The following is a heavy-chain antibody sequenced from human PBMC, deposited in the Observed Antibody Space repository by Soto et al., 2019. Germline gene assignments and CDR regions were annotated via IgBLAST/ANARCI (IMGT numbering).Heavy chain of an antibody. CDR3: ARDRRPGIYNGMDV. Sequence: QLVESGGGLVQPGGSRRLSCAASGFTFSNYWVSWVRQAPGKGLEWVAIIAQDGSEEYYVHSVEGRFTISRDNARYSVDLQMNSLRADDTAVYYCARDRRPGIYNGMDVWGQGTSVTVSS. V-gene: IGHV3-7*05. CDR2: IAQDGSEE. J-gene: IGHJ6*02. CDR1: GFTFSNYW. D-gene: IGHD1-20*01.